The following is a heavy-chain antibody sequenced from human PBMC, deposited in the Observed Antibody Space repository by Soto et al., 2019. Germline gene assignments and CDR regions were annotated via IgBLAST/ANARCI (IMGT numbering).Heavy chain of an antibody. Sequence: QVQLVQSGAEVKKPGSSVKVSCKASGGTFSSYTISWVRQAPGQGLEWVGGIIPILGIANYAQKFQGRVTMTADKSTSTVYMELSRLRSVDTAVYYCARSVGYCSGGSCSYFDYWGQGTLVTVSS. CDR1: GGTFSSYT. CDR3: ARSVGYCSGGSCSYFDY. D-gene: IGHD2-15*01. J-gene: IGHJ4*02. CDR2: IIPILGIA. V-gene: IGHV1-69*02.